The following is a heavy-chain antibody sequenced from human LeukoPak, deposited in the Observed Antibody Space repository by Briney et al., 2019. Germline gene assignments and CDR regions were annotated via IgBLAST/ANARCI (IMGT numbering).Heavy chain of an antibody. D-gene: IGHD2-2*01. CDR2: IRYDGSNK. CDR3: AKDGTSSPRYCSSTSCYRRAAQVNWFDP. CDR1: GFTFSSYG. Sequence: GGSLRLSCAASGFTFSSYGMHWVRQAPGKGLEWVAFIRYDGSNKYYADSVKGRFTISRDNSKNTLYLQMNSLRAEDTAVYYCAKDGTSSPRYCSSTSCYRRAAQVNWFDPWGQGTLVTVSS. V-gene: IGHV3-30*02. J-gene: IGHJ5*02.